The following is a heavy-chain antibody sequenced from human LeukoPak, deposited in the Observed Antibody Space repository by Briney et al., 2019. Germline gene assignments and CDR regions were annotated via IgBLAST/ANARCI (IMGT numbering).Heavy chain of an antibody. V-gene: IGHV3-23*01. J-gene: IGHJ4*02. Sequence: QSGGSLRLSCAASGFTFSSYAMSWVRQAPGKGLEWVSAISGSGGSTYYADSVKGRFTISRDNSKNTLYLQMNSLRAEDTAVYYCAKNRGSGTYRPHDYWGQGTLVTVSS. CDR1: GFTFSSYA. CDR2: ISGSGGST. D-gene: IGHD3-10*01. CDR3: AKNRGSGTYRPHDY.